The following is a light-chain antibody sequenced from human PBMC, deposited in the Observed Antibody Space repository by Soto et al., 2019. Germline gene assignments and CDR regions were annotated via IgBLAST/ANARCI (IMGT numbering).Light chain of an antibody. CDR1: MRDVGAYNL. CDR2: EVR. V-gene: IGLV2-14*01. CDR3: QAYDYTLTASV. Sequence: QSVLTQPASVSGSAGQSITISCSGTMRDVGAYNLVSWYQQHPGTAPKLIIYEVRNRPSGISSRFSGSRSGNTASLTISGLQSEDEGDYYCQAYDYTLTASVFGGGTKLTVL. J-gene: IGLJ3*02.